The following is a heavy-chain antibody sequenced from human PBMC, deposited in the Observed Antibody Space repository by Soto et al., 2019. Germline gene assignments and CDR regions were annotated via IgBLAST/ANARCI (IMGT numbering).Heavy chain of an antibody. CDR3: ARGVFYYYGSSGYSLDY. CDR1: GFTSSSYV. D-gene: IGHD3-22*01. V-gene: IGHV3-30-3*01. J-gene: IGHJ4*02. Sequence: QVQLVESGGGVVQPGRSLRLSCEGSGFTSSSYVMHWVRQAPGKGLAWVALISFDGSKKNYADSVKGRFTISRDNSKNMLYLQMNSLRPEDTAVYYCARGVFYYYGSSGYSLDYWRQGTLITVSS. CDR2: ISFDGSKK.